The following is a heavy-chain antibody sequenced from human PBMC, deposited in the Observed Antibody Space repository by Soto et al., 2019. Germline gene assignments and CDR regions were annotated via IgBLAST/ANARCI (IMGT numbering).Heavy chain of an antibody. CDR2: IFWNDDK. D-gene: IGHD2-2*01. Sequence: QITLKESGPTLVKPTQTLTLTCTFSGFSLSTSGVGVGWIRQPPGKALEWLALIFWNDDKRYSPSLKSRLTITKDTSKNQVVLRMTNMDPVDTATYYCAHRLYCSSPSCFNSWAFDIWGQGTMVTVSS. V-gene: IGHV2-5*01. J-gene: IGHJ3*02. CDR1: GFSLSTSGVG. CDR3: AHRLYCSSPSCFNSWAFDI.